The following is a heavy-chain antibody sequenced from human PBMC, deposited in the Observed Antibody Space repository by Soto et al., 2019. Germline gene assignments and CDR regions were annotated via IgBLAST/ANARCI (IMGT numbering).Heavy chain of an antibody. D-gene: IGHD3-22*01. Sequence: SETLSLTCTVSGGSISSDDYYWSWIRQAPGRGLEWIGYIHSSGSIYYNPSLKSRATMSIDTAGNQLSLKVSSVTVADTAVYYCARDLDGLHDDTSGPFPRPGWGQGTLVTVSS. CDR3: ARDLDGLHDDTSGPFPRPG. V-gene: IGHV4-30-4*01. CDR1: GGSISSDDYY. J-gene: IGHJ1*01. CDR2: IHSSGSI.